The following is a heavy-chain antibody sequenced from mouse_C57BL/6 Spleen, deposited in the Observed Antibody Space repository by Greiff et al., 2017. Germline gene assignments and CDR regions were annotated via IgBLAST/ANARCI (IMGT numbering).Heavy chain of an antibody. CDR3: ASYGSSYVPFAY. V-gene: IGHV3-6*01. CDR1: GYSITSGYY. D-gene: IGHD1-1*01. CDR2: ISYDGSN. Sequence: ESGPGLVKPSQSLSLTCSVTGYSITSGYYWNWIRQFPGNKLEWMGYISYDGSNNYNPSLKNRISITRDTSNNQFFLKLNSVTTEDTATYYCASYGSSYVPFAYWGQGTLVTVSA. J-gene: IGHJ3*01.